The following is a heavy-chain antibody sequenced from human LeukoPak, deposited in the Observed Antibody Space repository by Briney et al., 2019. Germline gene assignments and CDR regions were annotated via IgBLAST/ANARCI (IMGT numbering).Heavy chain of an antibody. V-gene: IGHV4-34*01. CDR1: GVSFSGYY. Sequence: SETLSLTCAVYGVSFSGYYWSWIRQPPGKGLEWIWEINHSGSTNYNPSLKSRVTISVDTYKNQFSLKLSSVTAADTAVYYCARGFSLSEYGTYYFDYWGQGTLVTVSS. CDR2: INHSGST. D-gene: IGHD6-6*01. CDR3: ARGFSLSEYGTYYFDY. J-gene: IGHJ4*02.